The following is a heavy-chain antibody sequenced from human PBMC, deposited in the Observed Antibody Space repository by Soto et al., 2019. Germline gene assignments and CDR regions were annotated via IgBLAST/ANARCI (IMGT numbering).Heavy chain of an antibody. CDR2: IYYSGST. V-gene: IGHV4-39*01. J-gene: IGHJ4*02. CDR1: GGSISSSSYY. D-gene: IGHD3-22*01. CDR3: ASGVYYYDSSGLDY. Sequence: QLQLQESGPGLVKPSETLSLTCTVSGGSISSSSYYWGWIRQPPGKGLEWIGSIYYSGSTYYNPSLKSRVTISVDTSKNQFSLKLSSVTAADTAVYYCASGVYYYDSSGLDYWGQGTLVTVSS.